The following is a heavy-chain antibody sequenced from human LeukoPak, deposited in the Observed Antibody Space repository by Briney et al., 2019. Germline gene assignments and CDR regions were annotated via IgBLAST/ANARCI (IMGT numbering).Heavy chain of an antibody. CDR2: IYYSGST. D-gene: IGHD3-3*01. CDR3: ARRPYYDFWSRYYYYGMDV. J-gene: IGHJ6*02. CDR1: GGSISSGDYY. Sequence: SETLSLTCTVSGGSISSGDYYWGWIRQPPGKGLEWIGSIYYSGSTYYNPSLKSRVTISVDTPKNQFPLKLSSVTAADTAVYYCARRPYYDFWSRYYYYGMDVWGQGTTVTVSS. V-gene: IGHV4-39*01.